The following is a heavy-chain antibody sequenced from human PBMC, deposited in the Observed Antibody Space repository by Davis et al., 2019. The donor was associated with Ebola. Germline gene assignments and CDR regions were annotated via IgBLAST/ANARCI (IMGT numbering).Heavy chain of an antibody. Sequence: SVKVSCKASGYTFTSYAISWVRQAPGQGLEWMGGIIPIFGTANYAQKFQGRVTITADKSTSTAYMELSSLRSEDTAVYYCARDPSPYDILTNWFDPWGQGTLVTVSS. J-gene: IGHJ5*02. D-gene: IGHD3-9*01. CDR1: GYTFTSYA. V-gene: IGHV1-69*06. CDR2: IIPIFGTA. CDR3: ARDPSPYDILTNWFDP.